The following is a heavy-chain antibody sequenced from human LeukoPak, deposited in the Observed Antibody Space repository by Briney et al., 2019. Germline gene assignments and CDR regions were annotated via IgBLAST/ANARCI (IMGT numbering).Heavy chain of an antibody. CDR3: ARQGGYSFPRYYFDY. CDR1: GFTFSSYW. V-gene: IGHV3-7*01. CDR2: IKQDGSEK. D-gene: IGHD5-18*01. Sequence: GGSLRLSCTASGFTFSSYWMSWVRQAPGKGLEWVANIKQDGSEKYYVDSVKGRFTISRDNAKNSLYLQMNSLRAEDTAVYYCARQGGYSFPRYYFDYWGQGTLVTVSS. J-gene: IGHJ4*02.